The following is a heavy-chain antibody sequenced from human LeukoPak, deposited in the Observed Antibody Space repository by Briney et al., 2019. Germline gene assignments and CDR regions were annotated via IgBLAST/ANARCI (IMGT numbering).Heavy chain of an antibody. CDR2: ISAYNGNT. D-gene: IGHD3-22*01. CDR3: ARGRKYDSSGYYYSDDAFDI. V-gene: IGHV1-18*01. Sequence: ASVKVSCKASGYTFTSYGISWVRQAPGQGLEWMGWISAYNGNTNYAQKLQGRVTMTTDTSTSTAYMELRSLRSDDTAVYYCARGRKYDSSGYYYSDDAFDIWGQGTMVTVSS. J-gene: IGHJ3*02. CDR1: GYTFTSYG.